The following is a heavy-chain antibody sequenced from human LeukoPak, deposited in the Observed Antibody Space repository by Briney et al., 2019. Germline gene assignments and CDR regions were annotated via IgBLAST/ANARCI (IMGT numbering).Heavy chain of an antibody. V-gene: IGHV1-2*02. J-gene: IGHJ6*02. CDR3: ARALDYYDSSGPSYYYYYGMDV. Sequence: ASVKVSCKGSGYTFTGYYMHWVRQAPGKGREWVGWINPNSGDTNYAQKIQGKVTMTRGTSISTAYMDLSRLRSDDTGVYCCARALDYYDSSGPSYYYYYGMDVWGQGTTVTVSS. CDR2: INPNSGDT. CDR1: GYTFTGYY. D-gene: IGHD3-22*01.